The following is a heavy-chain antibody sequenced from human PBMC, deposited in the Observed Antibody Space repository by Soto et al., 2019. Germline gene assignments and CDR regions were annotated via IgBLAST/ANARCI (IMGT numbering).Heavy chain of an antibody. D-gene: IGHD2-2*01. CDR1: GYTFTSSG. CDR2: ISAYNGNT. V-gene: IGHV1-18*01. Sequence: ASVKVSCKASGYTFTSSGISWVRQAPGQGLEWMGWISAYNGNTNYAQKLQGRVTMTTDTSTSTAYMELRSLRSDDTAVYYCARSGDIVVVPEKFNWFDPWGQGTLVTVSS. CDR3: ARSGDIVVVPEKFNWFDP. J-gene: IGHJ5*02.